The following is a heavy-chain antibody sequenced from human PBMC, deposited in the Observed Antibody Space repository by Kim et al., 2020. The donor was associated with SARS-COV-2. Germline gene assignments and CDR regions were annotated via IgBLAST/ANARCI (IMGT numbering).Heavy chain of an antibody. Sequence: DGSEKNVVDAVRGRFTISRDNAEKSLYLQMDSLRAEDTAVYYCASLKYDYWGRGALVTVSS. V-gene: IGHV3-7*01. CDR3: ASLKYDY. D-gene: IGHD2-2*01. CDR2: DGSEK. J-gene: IGHJ4*02.